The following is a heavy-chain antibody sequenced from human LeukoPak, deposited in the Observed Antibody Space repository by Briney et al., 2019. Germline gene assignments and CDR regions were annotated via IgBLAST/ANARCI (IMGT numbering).Heavy chain of an antibody. D-gene: IGHD5-18*01. CDR2: ISGSGGSP. CDR3: AKDDTAMAGYYFDY. CDR1: GFTFSSYV. J-gene: IGHJ4*02. V-gene: IGHV3-23*01. Sequence: GGSLRLSCAASGFTFSSYVMSLVRQAPGKGLEWVSAISGSGGSPYYADSVKGRFTISRDNSKNTLYLQMISLRAEDTAVYYCAKDDTAMAGYYFDYWGQGTLVTVSS.